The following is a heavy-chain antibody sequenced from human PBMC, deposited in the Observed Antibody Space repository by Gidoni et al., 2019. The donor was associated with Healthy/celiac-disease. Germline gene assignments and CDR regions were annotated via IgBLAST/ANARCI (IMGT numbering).Heavy chain of an antibody. CDR1: GGSLSSYY. J-gene: IGHJ5*02. Sequence: QVQLQQSGPGLVKPSETLSLTCTFPGGSLSSYYRRWIRPPAGKGLEWIGRIYTSGSTNYNPSLKSRVTMSVDTSKNQFSRKLSSVTAADTAVYYCARGPTVDYGDYVLWFDPWGQGTLVTVSS. CDR2: IYTSGST. D-gene: IGHD4-17*01. CDR3: ARGPTVDYGDYVLWFDP. V-gene: IGHV4-4*07.